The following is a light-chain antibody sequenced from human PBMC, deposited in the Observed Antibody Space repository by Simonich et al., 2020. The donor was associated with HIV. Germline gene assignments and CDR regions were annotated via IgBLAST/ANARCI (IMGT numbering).Light chain of an antibody. Sequence: EIVLTQSPGTLSLSPGERATLSCRASQSVSSNYLAWYQQKPGLAPRLLMYAASSRATGIPDRFSGSGSGTDFTLTISRLEPEDFAVYYCQQYGSSPFTFGPGTKEDIK. V-gene: IGKV3-20*01. CDR1: QSVSSNY. CDR2: AAS. CDR3: QQYGSSPFT. J-gene: IGKJ3*01.